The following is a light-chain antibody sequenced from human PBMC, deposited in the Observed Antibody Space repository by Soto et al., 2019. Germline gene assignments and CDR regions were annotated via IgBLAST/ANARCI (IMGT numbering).Light chain of an antibody. CDR2: GAS. Sequence: EIVMQQSPATLSVSPGQRATLSCRASQSINSNLAWYQQKVCRPPMLLIYGASTRDTGVPARCSGSGSGTEYTLTISSLQSEDFAVYYGQQYDDWPPWTFGQGTKVESK. J-gene: IGKJ1*01. CDR1: QSINSN. V-gene: IGKV3-15*01. CDR3: QQYDDWPPWT.